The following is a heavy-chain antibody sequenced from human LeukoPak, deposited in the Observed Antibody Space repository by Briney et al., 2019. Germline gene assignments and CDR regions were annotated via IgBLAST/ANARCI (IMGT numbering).Heavy chain of an antibody. CDR3: ARGGGGLWSFDY. J-gene: IGHJ4*02. D-gene: IGHD2-21*01. CDR1: GGSISSSSYY. Sequence: SGTLSLTCTVSGGSISSSSYYWGWIRQPPGKGLEWIGSIYYSGSTYYNPSLKSRVTISVDTSKNQFSLKLSSVTAADTAVYYCARGGGGLWSFDYWGQGTLVTVSS. V-gene: IGHV4-39*01. CDR2: IYYSGST.